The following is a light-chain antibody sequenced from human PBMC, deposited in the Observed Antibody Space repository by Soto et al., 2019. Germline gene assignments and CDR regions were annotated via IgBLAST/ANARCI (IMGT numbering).Light chain of an antibody. CDR2: DVS. Sequence: DIQMTQSPSTLSASVGDRVTITCRASQSISSWLAWYQQKPGKAPKLLIYDVSSLESGVPSRFSGSGCGTVFTLTISSLQPDDFATYYCQQYNSDSRTLGQETKV. J-gene: IGKJ1*01. CDR3: QQYNSDSRT. CDR1: QSISSW. V-gene: IGKV1-5*01.